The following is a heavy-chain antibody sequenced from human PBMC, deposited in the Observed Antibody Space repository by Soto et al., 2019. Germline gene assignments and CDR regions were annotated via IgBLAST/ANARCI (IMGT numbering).Heavy chain of an antibody. J-gene: IGHJ4*02. CDR2: ISFDGNNK. V-gene: IGHV3-30-3*01. CDR3: ASQQWLAHV. D-gene: IGHD6-19*01. Sequence: GGSLGLSCAASGFSFSSYAMHWVRQAPGKGLEWVAVISFDGNNKYYADSVEGRFTISRDNSKSTLYLQMNSLRAEDTAVYYCASQQWLAHVWGQGTLVTVSS. CDR1: GFSFSSYA.